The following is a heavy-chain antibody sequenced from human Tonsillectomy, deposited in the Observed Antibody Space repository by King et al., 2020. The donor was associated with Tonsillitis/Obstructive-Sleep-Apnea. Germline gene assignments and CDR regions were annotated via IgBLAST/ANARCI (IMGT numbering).Heavy chain of an antibody. J-gene: IGHJ6*03. CDR2: ISYDGSNK. CDR3: ARGFYCSGGSCYSYSYMDV. D-gene: IGHD2-15*01. Sequence: VQLVESGGGVVQPGRSLRLSCAASGFTLSSYAMHWVRQAPGKGLEWVAVISYDGSNKYYADSVKGRFTISRDNSKNTLYLQMNSLRAEDTAVYYCARGFYCSGGSCYSYSYMDVWGKGTTVTVSS. CDR1: GFTLSSYA. V-gene: IGHV3-30*01.